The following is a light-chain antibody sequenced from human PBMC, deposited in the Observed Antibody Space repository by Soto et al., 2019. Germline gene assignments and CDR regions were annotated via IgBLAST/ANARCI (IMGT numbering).Light chain of an antibody. CDR3: QSYDNSLSAWV. V-gene: IGLV1-40*01. Sequence: QSMLTQPPSVSGAPGQRVTISCTGSSSNIGAVFDVHWYQQLPGTAPKLLIYANTNRPSGVPDRFSGSKSGTSASLAITGLQAEDEADYYCQSYDNSLSAWVFGGGTKLTVL. CDR1: SSNIGAVFD. CDR2: ANT. J-gene: IGLJ3*02.